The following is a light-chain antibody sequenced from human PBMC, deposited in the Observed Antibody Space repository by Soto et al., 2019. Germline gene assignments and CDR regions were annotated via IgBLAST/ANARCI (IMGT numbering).Light chain of an antibody. CDR3: QQYGSSPPLFT. Sequence: EIVLTQSPGTLSLSPGERATLSCRANQSVSSSYLAWYQQKPGQAPRPLIYGASSRVTGIPDRFSGSGSGTDFTLTISRLEPEDLAVYYCQQYGSSPPLFTFGPGTKVDIK. CDR2: GAS. CDR1: QSVSSSY. V-gene: IGKV3-20*01. J-gene: IGKJ3*01.